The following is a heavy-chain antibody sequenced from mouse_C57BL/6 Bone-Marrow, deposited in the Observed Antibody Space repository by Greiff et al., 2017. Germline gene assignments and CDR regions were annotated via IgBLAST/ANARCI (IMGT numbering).Heavy chain of an antibody. CDR3: ARRDYYGSSYVGYYFDY. CDR1: GYTFTSYW. V-gene: IGHV1-55*01. J-gene: IGHJ2*01. Sequence: QVQLQQSGAELVKPGASVKMSCKASGYTFTSYWITWVKQRPGQGLEWIGDIYPGSGSTNYNEKFKSKATLTVDTSSSTAYMQLSSLTSEDSAVYYCARRDYYGSSYVGYYFDYWGQGTTLTVSS. D-gene: IGHD1-1*01. CDR2: IYPGSGST.